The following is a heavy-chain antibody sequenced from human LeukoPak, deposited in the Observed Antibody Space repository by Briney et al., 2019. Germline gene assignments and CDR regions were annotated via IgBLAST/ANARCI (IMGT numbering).Heavy chain of an antibody. J-gene: IGHJ4*02. CDR3: ARGFDY. CDR1: GGSISSGYYY. Sequence: PSETLSLTCTVSGGSISSGYYYWSWIRQPAGKGLEWIGRIYTNGSTNHNPSLKSRVTISIDASKNHFSLRLSSVTAADTAVYYCARGFDYWGQGTLVTVSS. CDR2: IYTNGST. V-gene: IGHV4-61*02.